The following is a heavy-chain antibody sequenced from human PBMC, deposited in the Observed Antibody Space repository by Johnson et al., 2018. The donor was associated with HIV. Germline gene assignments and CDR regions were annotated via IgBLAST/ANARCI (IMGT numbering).Heavy chain of an antibody. Sequence: VQLVESGGGLVKPGGSLRFSCAVSGFTFTNVWMNWVRQVPGKGLEWVGRIKSRTDGGTTDYAAPVKGRFTISRDYSKNTLYLQMNSLKTEDTAVYDCLALGDPLDVWGQGTTVTGSS. CDR2: IKSRTDGGTT. CDR1: GFTFTNVW. J-gene: IGHJ3*01. CDR3: LALGDPLDV. V-gene: IGHV3-15*01. D-gene: IGHD6-6*01.